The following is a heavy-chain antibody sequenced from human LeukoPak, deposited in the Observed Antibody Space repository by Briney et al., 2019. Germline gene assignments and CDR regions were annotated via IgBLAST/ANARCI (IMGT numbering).Heavy chain of an antibody. D-gene: IGHD6-13*01. CDR3: ARDSPPKQQLVP. J-gene: IGHJ5*02. Sequence: GGSLRLSCAASGFTFDDYAMHWVRQAPGKGLEWVANIKQDGSEKYYVDSVKGRFTISRDNAKNSLYLQMNSLRAEDTAVYYCARDSPPKQQLVPWGQGTLVTVSS. V-gene: IGHV3-7*01. CDR1: GFTFDDYA. CDR2: IKQDGSEK.